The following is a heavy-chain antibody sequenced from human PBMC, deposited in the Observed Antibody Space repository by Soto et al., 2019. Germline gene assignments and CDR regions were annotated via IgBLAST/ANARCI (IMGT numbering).Heavy chain of an antibody. Sequence: GGSLRLSCAASGFTFSSYAMSWVCQAPGKGLEWVSAISGSGGSTYYADSVKGRFTISRDNSKNTLYLQMNSLRAEDTAVYYCARDEMVRGVIITPNLDYWGQGTLVTVSS. J-gene: IGHJ4*02. CDR1: GFTFSSYA. CDR2: ISGSGGST. V-gene: IGHV3-23*01. CDR3: ARDEMVRGVIITPNLDY. D-gene: IGHD3-10*01.